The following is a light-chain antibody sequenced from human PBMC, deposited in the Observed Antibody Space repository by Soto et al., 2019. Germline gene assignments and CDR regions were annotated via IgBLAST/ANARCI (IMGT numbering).Light chain of an antibody. CDR3: SSYTSSSSSYV. J-gene: IGLJ1*01. CDR1: SSDVTSYNY. CDR2: EVS. V-gene: IGLV2-14*01. Sequence: QSALTQPASVSGSPGQSITISCTGTSSDVTSYNYVSWYQQHPGKAPKLMIYEVSNRPSGISNRFSGSKSGNTASLTISGLQVEDEADYYCSSYTSSSSSYVFGTGTKVTVL.